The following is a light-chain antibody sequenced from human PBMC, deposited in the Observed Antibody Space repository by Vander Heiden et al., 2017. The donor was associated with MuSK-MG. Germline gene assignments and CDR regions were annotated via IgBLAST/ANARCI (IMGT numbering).Light chain of an antibody. CDR2: AAS. V-gene: IGKV1-9*01. CDR1: QGISSY. CDR3: QELNTYPFT. J-gene: IGKJ3*01. Sequence: DIQFTQSPSFLSASVGDRVTITCRASQGISSYLAWYQQRPGQAPKLLIYAASTLHSGVPSRFSGSGSGTEFTVTIISLQLEDFATYYCQELNTYPFTFGHGTKVDIK.